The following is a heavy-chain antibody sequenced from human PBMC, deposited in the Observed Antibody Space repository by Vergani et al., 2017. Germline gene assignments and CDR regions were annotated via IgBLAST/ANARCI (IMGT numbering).Heavy chain of an antibody. J-gene: IGHJ1*01. CDR3: ARGAMCSGGSCYSGIGYFQH. D-gene: IGHD2-15*01. CDR1: GYTFTGYY. V-gene: IGHV1-46*01. Sequence: QVQLVQSGAEVKKPGASVKVSCKASGYTFTGYYMHWVRQAPGQGLEWMGWINPSGGSTSYAQKFQGRVTMTRDTSTSTVYMELSSLRSEDTAVYYCARGAMCSGGSCYSGIGYFQHWGQGTLVTVSS. CDR2: INPSGGST.